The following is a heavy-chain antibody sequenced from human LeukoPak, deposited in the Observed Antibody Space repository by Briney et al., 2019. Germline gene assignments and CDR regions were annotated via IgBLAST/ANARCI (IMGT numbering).Heavy chain of an antibody. CDR2: ISAYNGNT. Sequence: ASVKVSCKASGYTFTSYGISWVRQAPGQGLECMGWISAYNGNTNYAQKLQGRVTMTTDTSTSTAYMELRSLRSDDTAVYYCARTPEHCTNGVCYPAYFDYWGQGTLVTVSS. CDR3: ARTPEHCTNGVCYPAYFDY. V-gene: IGHV1-18*01. D-gene: IGHD2-8*01. J-gene: IGHJ4*02. CDR1: GYTFTSYG.